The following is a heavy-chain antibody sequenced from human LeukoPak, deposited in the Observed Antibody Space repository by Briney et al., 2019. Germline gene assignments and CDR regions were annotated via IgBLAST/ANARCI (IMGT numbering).Heavy chain of an antibody. CDR2: IYSGGST. CDR1: GFTFSSYA. Sequence: GGSLRLSCAASGFTFSSYAMSWVRQAPGKGLEWVSVIYSGGSTYYADSVKGRFTISRDNSKNSLYLQMNSLRAEDTAVYYCARGGDFWSGYYSASGTGWFDPWGQGTLVTVSS. CDR3: ARGGDFWSGYYSASGTGWFDP. V-gene: IGHV3-66*01. J-gene: IGHJ5*02. D-gene: IGHD3-3*01.